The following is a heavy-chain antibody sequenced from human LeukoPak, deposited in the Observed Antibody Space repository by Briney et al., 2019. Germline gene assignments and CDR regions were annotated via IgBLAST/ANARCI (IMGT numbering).Heavy chain of an antibody. CDR2: IYYSGST. J-gene: IGHJ3*02. CDR1: GGSISSYY. D-gene: IGHD1-1*01. CDR3: ARLQLERRDAFDI. Sequence: PSETLSLTCTVSGGSISSYYWSWIRQPPGKGLEWIGYIYYSGSTNYNPSLKSRVTISVDTSKNQFSLKLSSVTAADTAVYYYARLQLERRDAFDIWGQGTMVTVSS. V-gene: IGHV4-59*08.